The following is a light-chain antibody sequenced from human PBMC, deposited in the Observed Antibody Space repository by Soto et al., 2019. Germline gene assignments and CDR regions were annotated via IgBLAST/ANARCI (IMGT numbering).Light chain of an antibody. CDR3: HQHQSCRRT. Sequence: EIVLTQSPATLSSFPGDRVTLSCRASQAVNTRLAWYQHKPGQAPRLLISLTSNRGAGIPARFRRSGCGTVFVLTISDVEPQDFAVYYCHQHQSCRRTFGQGTKVDIK. J-gene: IGKJ1*01. V-gene: IGKV3D-11*01. CDR1: QAVNTR. CDR2: LTS.